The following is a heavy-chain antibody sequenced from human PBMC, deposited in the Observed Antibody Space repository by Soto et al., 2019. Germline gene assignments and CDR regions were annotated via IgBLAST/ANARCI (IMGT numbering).Heavy chain of an antibody. V-gene: IGHV1-3*01. CDR1: GYTFTSYA. D-gene: IGHD5-18*01. Sequence: ASVKVSCKASGYTFTSYAMNWVRQAPGQRLEWMGWINAGNGNTKYSQKFQGRVTITRDTSASTAYMELSSLRSEDTAVYYCARPRGYSYGFDYWGQGTLVTVSS. CDR2: INAGNGNT. J-gene: IGHJ4*02. CDR3: ARPRGYSYGFDY.